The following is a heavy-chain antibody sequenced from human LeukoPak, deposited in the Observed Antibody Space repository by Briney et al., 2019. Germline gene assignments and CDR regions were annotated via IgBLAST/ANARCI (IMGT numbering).Heavy chain of an antibody. J-gene: IGHJ4*02. Sequence: GGSLRLSCAASGFTFSDYYMSWIRQAPGKGLEWVSYISSSSSYTNYADSVKGRFPISRDNAKNSLYLQMNSLRAEDTAVYYCARESIAVAGTDYWGQGTLVTVSS. CDR1: GFTFSDYY. D-gene: IGHD6-19*01. CDR2: ISSSSSYT. CDR3: ARESIAVAGTDY. V-gene: IGHV3-11*06.